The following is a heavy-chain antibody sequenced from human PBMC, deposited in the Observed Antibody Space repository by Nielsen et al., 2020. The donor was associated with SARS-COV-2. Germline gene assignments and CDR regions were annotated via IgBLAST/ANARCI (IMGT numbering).Heavy chain of an antibody. CDR3: AKDSAFYMDV. V-gene: IGHV3-23*01. D-gene: IGHD1-26*01. J-gene: IGHJ6*03. CDR1: GFTFSSYA. Sequence: GESLKISCAASGFTFSSYAMSWVRQAQGKGLEWVSAISGSGGSTYYADSVKGRFTISRDNSKNTLYLQMNSLRAEDTAVYYCAKDSAFYMDVWGKGTTVTVSS. CDR2: ISGSGGST.